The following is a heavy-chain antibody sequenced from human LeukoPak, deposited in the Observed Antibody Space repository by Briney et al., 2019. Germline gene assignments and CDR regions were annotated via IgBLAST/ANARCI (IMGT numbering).Heavy chain of an antibody. CDR2: IYYSGST. V-gene: IGHV4-39*01. CDR3: ARSISMDV. CDR1: GFTFSSYS. Sequence: GSLRLSCAASGFTFSSYSMNWVRQAPGKGLEWIGSIYYSGSTYYNPSLKSRVTISVDTSKNQFSLKLSSVTAADTAVYYCARSISMDVWGQGTTVTVSS. J-gene: IGHJ6*02.